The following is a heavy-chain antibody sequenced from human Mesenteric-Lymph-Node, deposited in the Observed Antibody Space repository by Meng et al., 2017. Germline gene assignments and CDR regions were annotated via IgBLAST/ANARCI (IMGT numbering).Heavy chain of an antibody. D-gene: IGHD1-1*01. J-gene: IGHJ4*02. CDR1: GGSISSGGYY. Sequence: QVQLQESGPGLVKPSQTRSLTGTVSGGSISSGGYYWSWIRQHPGKGLEWIGYIYDSGSTYYNPSLQSRIAISGDTSKNQFSLNLSSVTAADTAVYYCARGGTAYFDYWGQGTLVTVSS. V-gene: IGHV4-31*03. CDR3: ARGGTAYFDY. CDR2: IYDSGST.